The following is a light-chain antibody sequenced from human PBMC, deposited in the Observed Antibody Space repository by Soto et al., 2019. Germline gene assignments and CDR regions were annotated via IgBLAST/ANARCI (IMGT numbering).Light chain of an antibody. CDR2: DAS. Sequence: DIQMTQSPSSLSASVGDRVTITCQASQDISNSLNWYQQKPGKAPKLLIYDASNLETGVPSRFSGSGSRTDFTFTISSLQPEDIATYYYQQYDNLPPYTFGQGTKQEIK. V-gene: IGKV1-33*01. CDR1: QDISNS. CDR3: QQYDNLPPYT. J-gene: IGKJ2*01.